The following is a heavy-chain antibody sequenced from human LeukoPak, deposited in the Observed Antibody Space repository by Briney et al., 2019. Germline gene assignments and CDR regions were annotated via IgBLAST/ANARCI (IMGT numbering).Heavy chain of an antibody. D-gene: IGHD6-19*01. Sequence: PSETLSLTCTVSGGSFSSYYWSWIRQPAGKGLEWIGRIYTSGSTNYNPSLKSRVTISVDTSKNQFSLKLSSVTAADTAVYYCARARYSSGSYYFDYWGQGTLVTVSS. V-gene: IGHV4-4*07. CDR3: ARARYSSGSYYFDY. CDR1: GGSFSSYY. J-gene: IGHJ4*02. CDR2: IYTSGST.